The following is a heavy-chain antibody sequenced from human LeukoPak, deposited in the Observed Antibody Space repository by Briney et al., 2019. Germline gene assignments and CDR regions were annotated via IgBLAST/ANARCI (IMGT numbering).Heavy chain of an antibody. CDR1: GYTFSKFG. CDR3: ARESLRPT. CDR2: ISAYNSDT. Sequence: GASVKVSCKASGYTFSKFGISWVRQAPGQGLEWMGWISAYNSDTNCAQEFQGRITMTIDTSTNTAYMELRSLKSDDTAVYYCARESLRPTWGQGTLVTVSS. D-gene: IGHD5-12*01. J-gene: IGHJ4*02. V-gene: IGHV1-18*01.